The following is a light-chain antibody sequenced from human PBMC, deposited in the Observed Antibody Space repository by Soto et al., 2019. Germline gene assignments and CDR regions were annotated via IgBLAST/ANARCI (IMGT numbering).Light chain of an antibody. V-gene: IGKV1-16*01. Sequence: DIEMTQSPSSLSASVGDRVTITCRASQGITYYLAWFQQKPGKAPKSLIYGASSLQSGVPSRFNGSGFGTDFSLTISSLQPEVIATYYCHQYDSYPRTFGPGTKVEIK. CDR3: HQYDSYPRT. CDR1: QGITYY. CDR2: GAS. J-gene: IGKJ3*01.